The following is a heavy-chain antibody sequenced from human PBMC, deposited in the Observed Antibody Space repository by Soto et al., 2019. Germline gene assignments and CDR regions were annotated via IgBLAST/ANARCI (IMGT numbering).Heavy chain of an antibody. V-gene: IGHV4-59*01. CDR3: ARGGSGSSWPKFDY. CDR2: IYYSGST. CDR1: GGSISSYY. Sequence: SETLSLTCTVSGGSISSYYWSWIRQPPGKGLEWIGYIYYSGSTNYNPSLKSRVTISVDTSKNQFSLKLSSVTAADTAVYYCARGGSGSSWPKFDYWGQGTLVTVSS. D-gene: IGHD6-13*01. J-gene: IGHJ4*02.